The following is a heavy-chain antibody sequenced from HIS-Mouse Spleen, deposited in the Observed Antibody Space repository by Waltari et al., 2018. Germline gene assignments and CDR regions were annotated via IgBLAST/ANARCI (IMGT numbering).Heavy chain of an antibody. J-gene: IGHJ2*01. CDR1: GGSISSSSYY. D-gene: IGHD6-13*01. CDR3: AREIPYSSSWYDWYFDL. Sequence: QLQLQESGPGLVKPSETLSLTCTVSGGSISSSSYYWGWIRQPPGKGLEWIGIIYYSGRTYYNPPLKRRVTIAVDTSKNQFSLKLSSVTAADTAVYYCAREIPYSSSWYDWYFDLWGRGTLVTVSS. V-gene: IGHV4-39*07. CDR2: IYYSGRT.